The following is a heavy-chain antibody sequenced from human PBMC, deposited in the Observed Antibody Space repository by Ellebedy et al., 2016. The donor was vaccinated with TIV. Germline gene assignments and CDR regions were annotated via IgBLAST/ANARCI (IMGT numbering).Heavy chain of an antibody. CDR1: GGSISSYF. V-gene: IGHV4-59*01. Sequence: PGGSLRLSCTVSGGSISSYFWNWIRQPPGKGLEWIGYIYYSGTTDYNPSLKSRFTISVDTSKNQFSLKLSSVTSADTAVYYCARENYDIVTGYSDAFDLWGQGTMVTVSS. CDR2: IYYSGTT. J-gene: IGHJ3*01. D-gene: IGHD3-9*01. CDR3: ARENYDIVTGYSDAFDL.